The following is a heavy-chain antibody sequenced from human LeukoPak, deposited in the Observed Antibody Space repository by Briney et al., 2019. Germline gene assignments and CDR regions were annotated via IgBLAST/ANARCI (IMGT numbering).Heavy chain of an antibody. D-gene: IGHD3-3*01. J-gene: IGHJ4*02. Sequence: PSETLSLTCTVSGGSISSYYWSWIRQPPGKGLERIGYIYYSGSTNYNPSLKSRVTISVDTSKNQFSLKLSSVTAADTAVYYCARTYYDFWSGYSTAYYFDYWGQGTLVTVSS. CDR2: IYYSGST. CDR1: GGSISSYY. CDR3: ARTYYDFWSGYSTAYYFDY. V-gene: IGHV4-59*08.